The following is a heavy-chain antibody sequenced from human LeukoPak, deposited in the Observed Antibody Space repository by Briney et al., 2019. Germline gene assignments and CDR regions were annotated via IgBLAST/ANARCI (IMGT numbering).Heavy chain of an antibody. CDR1: GYTFTGYY. J-gene: IGHJ4*02. V-gene: IGHV1-2*02. Sequence: ASVKVSCKASGYTFTGYYMHWVRQAPGQGLEWMGWINPNSGGTNYAQKFQGRVTMTRDTSISTAYMELGRLRSDDTAVYYCARFGGSSSYWVSDWGQGTLVTVSS. D-gene: IGHD6-6*01. CDR3: ARFGGSSSYWVSD. CDR2: INPNSGGT.